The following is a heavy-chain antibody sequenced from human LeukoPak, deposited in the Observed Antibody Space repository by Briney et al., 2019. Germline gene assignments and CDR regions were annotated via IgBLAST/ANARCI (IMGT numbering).Heavy chain of an antibody. D-gene: IGHD3-10*01. CDR3: ARVRRITMVRGAPETRFFQH. J-gene: IGHJ1*01. CDR2: IIPIFGTA. Sequence: GASVKVSCKASGGTFSSYAISWVRQAPGQGLEWMGGIIPIFGTANYAQKFQGRVTITADESTSTAYMELSSLRSEDTAVYYCARVRRITMVRGAPETRFFQHWGQGTLVTVSS. V-gene: IGHV1-69*13. CDR1: GGTFSSYA.